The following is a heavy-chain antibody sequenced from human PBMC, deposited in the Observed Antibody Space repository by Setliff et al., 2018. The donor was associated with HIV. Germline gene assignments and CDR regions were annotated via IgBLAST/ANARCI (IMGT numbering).Heavy chain of an antibody. V-gene: IGHV4-34*01. CDR2: INHSGST. J-gene: IGHJ5*02. D-gene: IGHD2-2*01. CDR1: GGSFSGYY. CDR3: ARVRYCSSDRCYINWFDP. Sequence: SETLSLTCAVYGGSFSGYYWSWIRQPPGKGLEWIGEINHSGSTKYNPSLKSRVTISVDTSKNQFSLKLSSVTAADTAVYYCARVRYCSSDRCYINWFDPWGQGTLVTVSS.